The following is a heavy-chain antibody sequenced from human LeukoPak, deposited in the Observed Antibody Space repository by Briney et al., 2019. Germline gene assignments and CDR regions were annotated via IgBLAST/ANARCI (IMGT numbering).Heavy chain of an antibody. V-gene: IGHV1-18*01. CDR2: ISGYDGNT. J-gene: IGHJ4*02. D-gene: IGHD4-17*01. CDR3: ARTVTTSSYYFDY. Sequence: ASVKVSCKASGYTFTTYGVSWVRQAPGQGLERMGWISGYDGNTNYAQKLRGRVTMTTDTSTSTAYMDLRSLRSDDTALYYCARTVTTSSYYFDYWGQGTLVTVSS. CDR1: GYTFTTYG.